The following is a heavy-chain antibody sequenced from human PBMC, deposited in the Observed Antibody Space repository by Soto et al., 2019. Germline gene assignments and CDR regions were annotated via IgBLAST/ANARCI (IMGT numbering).Heavy chain of an antibody. D-gene: IGHD6-19*01. Sequence: PGGSLRLSCAASGFTFSSFSMNWVRQAPGKGLEWVSSISSSSSYIYYADSVKGRFTISRDNAKNSLYLQMNSLRAEDTAVYYCARDTPAVAGTGDFDYWGQGTLVTVSS. V-gene: IGHV3-21*01. CDR2: ISSSSSYI. CDR3: ARDTPAVAGTGDFDY. CDR1: GFTFSSFS. J-gene: IGHJ4*02.